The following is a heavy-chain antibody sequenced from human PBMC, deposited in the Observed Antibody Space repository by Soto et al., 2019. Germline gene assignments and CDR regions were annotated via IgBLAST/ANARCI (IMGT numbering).Heavy chain of an antibody. CDR1: GFTFSSYS. CDR3: ARDKAIFGVGDAFDI. J-gene: IGHJ3*02. Sequence: GGSLRLSCAASGFTFSSYSMNWVRQAPGKGLEWVSSISSSSSYIYYADSVKGRFTISRDNAKNSLYLQMNSLRAEDTAVYYCARDKAIFGVGDAFDIWGQGTMVTVSS. CDR2: ISSSSSYI. V-gene: IGHV3-21*01. D-gene: IGHD3-3*01.